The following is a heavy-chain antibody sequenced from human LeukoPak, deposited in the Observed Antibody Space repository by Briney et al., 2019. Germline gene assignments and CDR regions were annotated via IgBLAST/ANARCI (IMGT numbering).Heavy chain of an antibody. D-gene: IGHD5/OR15-5a*01. CDR2: INSDGSST. J-gene: IGHJ4*02. V-gene: IGHV3-74*01. CDR1: GFTFSSYW. CDR3: TRDVSGPGY. Sequence: AGGSLRLFCVGSGFTFSSYWMHWVRQAPGKGLVWVSRINSDGSSTSYADSVKGRFTISRDNAKNTLYLQMNSLRAEDTAVYYCTRDVSGPGYWGQGTLVTVSS.